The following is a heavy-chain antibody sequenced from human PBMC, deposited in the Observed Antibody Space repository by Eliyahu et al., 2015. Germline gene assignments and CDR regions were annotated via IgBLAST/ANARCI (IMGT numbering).Heavy chain of an antibody. D-gene: IGHD5/OR15-5a*01. V-gene: IGHV4-4*07. Sequence: QVQLQESGPGLVKPSKTLSLICTVSGGSINNYYWNWIRQPAGETLEWIGRIYTRGTIXYSPXLRSRVSISIDTSRNQFSLRLTSVTAADTAVYYCAGRPKTALSSAFDVWGQGTMVTVSS. J-gene: IGHJ3*01. CDR3: AGRPKTALSSAFDV. CDR1: GGSINNYY. CDR2: IYTRGTI.